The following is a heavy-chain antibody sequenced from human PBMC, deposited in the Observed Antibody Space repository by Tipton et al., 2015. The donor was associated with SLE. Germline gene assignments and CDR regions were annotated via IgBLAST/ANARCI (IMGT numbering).Heavy chain of an antibody. CDR1: GYPISSGYY. V-gene: IGHV4-38-2*01. D-gene: IGHD1-14*01. Sequence: TLSLTCAVSGYPISSGYYWCWIRQPPGKGLEWIGSIYHSGSIYYNPSLKSRVTISVDTSKNQFSLKLSSVTAADTAVYYCARGGRRAFDIWGQGTMVTVSS. J-gene: IGHJ3*02. CDR3: ARGGRRAFDI. CDR2: IYHSGSI.